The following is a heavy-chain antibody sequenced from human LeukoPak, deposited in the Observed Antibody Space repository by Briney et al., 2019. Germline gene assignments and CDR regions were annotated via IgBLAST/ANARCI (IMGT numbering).Heavy chain of an antibody. CDR1: VFTFSSYE. Sequence: GGSLRLSCAASVFTFSSYEMNWVRQAPGKGLEWVSYISSSGSTIYNADSVKGRFSISRDNAKNSLYLQMNSLRAEDTAVYYCARVNHWGGVYYMDVWCKGTTVIVSS. V-gene: IGHV3-48*03. CDR2: ISSSGSTI. D-gene: IGHD3-16*01. CDR3: ARVNHWGGVYYMDV. J-gene: IGHJ6*03.